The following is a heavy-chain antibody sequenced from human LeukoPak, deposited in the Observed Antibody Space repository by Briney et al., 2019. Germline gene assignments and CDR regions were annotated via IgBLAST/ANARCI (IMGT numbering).Heavy chain of an antibody. D-gene: IGHD5-18*01. J-gene: IGHJ5*02. CDR3: ARVYKDTAMVPSIWFDP. Sequence: SETLSLTCTVSGYSISSGYYWGWIRQPPGKGLEWIGSVYHSGSTYYNPSLKSRVTISVDTSKNQFSLKLSSVTAADTAVYYCARVYKDTAMVPSIWFDPWGQGTLVTVSS. V-gene: IGHV4-38-2*02. CDR2: VYHSGST. CDR1: GYSISSGYY.